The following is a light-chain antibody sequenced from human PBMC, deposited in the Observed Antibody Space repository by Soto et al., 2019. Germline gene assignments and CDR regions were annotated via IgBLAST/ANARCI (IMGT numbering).Light chain of an antibody. J-gene: IGLJ3*02. CDR1: SSDVGGYNY. CDR3: SSYTTSTTWV. V-gene: IGLV2-14*01. Sequence: QSVLTQPASVSGSPGQSFTISCTGTSSDVGGYNYVSWYQQHPGKAPKLMIYDVGNRPSEVSNRFSGSKSGNTASLTISGLQAEDEADYYCSSYTTSTTWVFGGGTKLTVL. CDR2: DVG.